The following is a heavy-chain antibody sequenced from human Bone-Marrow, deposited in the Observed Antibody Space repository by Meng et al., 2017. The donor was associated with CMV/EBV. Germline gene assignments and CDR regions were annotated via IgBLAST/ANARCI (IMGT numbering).Heavy chain of an antibody. D-gene: IGHD4-23*01. V-gene: IGHV3-7*01. Sequence: GESLKISCAASGFTFSSYWMSWVRQAPGKGLEWVTNIKQDGSEKYYVDSVKGRFTISRDNAKNSLHLQMSSLRAEDTAVYYCARDGVVTPLAHWGQGTLVTFSS. CDR2: IKQDGSEK. CDR1: GFTFSSYW. J-gene: IGHJ4*02. CDR3: ARDGVVTPLAH.